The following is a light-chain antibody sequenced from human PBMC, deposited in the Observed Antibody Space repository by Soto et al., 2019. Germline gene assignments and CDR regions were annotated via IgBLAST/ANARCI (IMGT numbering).Light chain of an antibody. Sequence: EFVLTQSPGTLSLSPGERTTLSCRASQTVRNNHLAWYQHKPGQALTLLIYDASNTATGILDGFSGGGSGSDLTLTINRLEPEDFAVDYWQQFASYPLTFGGGTKVDTK. CDR3: QQFASYPLT. CDR1: QTVRNNH. J-gene: IGKJ4*01. CDR2: DAS. V-gene: IGKV3-20*01.